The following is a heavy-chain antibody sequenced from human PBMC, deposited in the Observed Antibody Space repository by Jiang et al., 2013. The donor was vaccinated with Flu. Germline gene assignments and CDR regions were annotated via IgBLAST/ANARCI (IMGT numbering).Heavy chain of an antibody. J-gene: IGHJ4*02. V-gene: IGHV4-34*01. D-gene: IGHD2-15*01. CDR3: ARGRDVVVVAASSTFDY. Sequence: LLKPSETLSLTCTVSDDSIKSHYWSWIRQPPGKGLEWIGEINHSGSTNYNPSLKSRVTISVDTSKNQFSLKLSSVTAADTAVYYCARGRDVVVVAASSTFDYWGQG. CDR1: DDSIKSHY. CDR2: INHSGST.